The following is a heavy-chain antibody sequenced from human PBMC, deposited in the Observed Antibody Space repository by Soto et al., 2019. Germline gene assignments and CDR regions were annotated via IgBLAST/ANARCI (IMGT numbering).Heavy chain of an antibody. CDR3: AFGNGTSWRTVVYFHF. CDR1: GGTLTNYA. CDR2: ILHRFGTA. J-gene: IGHJ4*02. Sequence: VLLVQSGAEVNKPGSSVRVSCKASGGTLTNYAISWVRQSPGQGLEWMGGILHRFGTANYAQNFQASVSRTADESTATSYMVLSSLRSTDTALYYCAFGNGTSWRTVVYFHFWGQGCLVTVSS. V-gene: IGHV1-69*01. D-gene: IGHD2-15*01.